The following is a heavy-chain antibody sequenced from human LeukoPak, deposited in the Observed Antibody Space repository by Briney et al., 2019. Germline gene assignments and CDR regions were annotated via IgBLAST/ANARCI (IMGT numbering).Heavy chain of an antibody. CDR1: GFTFSSYA. V-gene: IGHV3-30*02. CDR2: IRYDGSNK. Sequence: GGSLRLSCAASGFTFSSYAMTWVRQAPGKGLEWVAFIRYDGSNKYYADSVKGRFTISRDNSKNTLYLQMNSLRAEDTAVYYCAKDNLAAAGTGYWGQGTLVTVSS. J-gene: IGHJ4*02. D-gene: IGHD6-13*01. CDR3: AKDNLAAAGTGY.